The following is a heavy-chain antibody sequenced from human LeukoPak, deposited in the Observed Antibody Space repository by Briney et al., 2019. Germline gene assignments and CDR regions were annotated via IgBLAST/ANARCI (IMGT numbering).Heavy chain of an antibody. CDR1: GFTVSSNY. D-gene: IGHD3-9*01. CDR2: IYSGGST. Sequence: PGGSLRLSCTASGFTVSSNYMSWVRQAPGKGLEWVSVIYSGGSTYYADSGKGRFTISRDNSKNTLYLQMNSLRAEDTAVYYCGGYYDIYYYGMDVWGQGTTVTVSS. J-gene: IGHJ6*02. CDR3: GGYYDIYYYGMDV. V-gene: IGHV3-66*01.